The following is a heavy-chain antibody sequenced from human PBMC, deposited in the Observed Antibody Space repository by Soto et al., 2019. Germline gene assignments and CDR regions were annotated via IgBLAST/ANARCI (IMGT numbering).Heavy chain of an antibody. J-gene: IGHJ6*02. CDR2: IPQDGVDG. CDR3: ARDHLILPAHDFFYGSDV. D-gene: IGHD2-21*02. V-gene: IGHV3-7*03. CDR1: GFTFSMYP. Sequence: GGSLRLSCEVSGFTFSMYPMIWVRHSPVKGLEWVAKIPQDGVDGHYADSVKGRCTISRDNGKNSLYLQLNNLRAEDAAVYYCARDHLILPAHDFFYGSDVWGRGATVTVSS.